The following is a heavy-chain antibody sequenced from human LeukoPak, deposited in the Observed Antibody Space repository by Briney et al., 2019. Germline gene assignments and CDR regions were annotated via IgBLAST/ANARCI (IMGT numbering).Heavy chain of an antibody. CDR1: GFTFSNSA. D-gene: IGHD2-21*01. Sequence: GGSLRISCAASGFTFSNSAMTWVRQVSGKGLEWVSSISNTGSSAYYADFVKGRFTIARDNSQSTLYLQMNGLRAEDTALYYCGKIKGKDGIRDSFDTWGQGTMVTVSS. CDR2: ISNTGSSA. J-gene: IGHJ3*02. V-gene: IGHV3-23*01. CDR3: GKIKGKDGIRDSFDT.